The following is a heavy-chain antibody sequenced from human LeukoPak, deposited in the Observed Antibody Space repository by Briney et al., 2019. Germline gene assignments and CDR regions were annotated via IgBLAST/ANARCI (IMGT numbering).Heavy chain of an antibody. J-gene: IGHJ3*02. Sequence: PGGSLRLSCAASGFTFSSYALNWVRQAPGKRLEWVSSISSSSSYIYYADSVKGRFTISRDNAKNSLYLQMNSLRAEDTAVYYCARGRYRFEDIVVVPAAMPGAFDIWGQGTMVTVSS. CDR3: ARGRYRFEDIVVVPAAMPGAFDI. D-gene: IGHD2-2*01. CDR2: ISSSSSYI. CDR1: GFTFSSYA. V-gene: IGHV3-21*01.